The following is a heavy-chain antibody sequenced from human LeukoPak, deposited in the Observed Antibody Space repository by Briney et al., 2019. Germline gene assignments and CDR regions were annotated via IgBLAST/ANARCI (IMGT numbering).Heavy chain of an antibody. Sequence: SETLSLTCAVSGGSISSSNWWSWVRQPPGKGLEWIGEIYRSGSTNYNPSLKSRVTISVDTSKNQFSLKLSSVTAADTAVYYCARSKDILTGYCFDYWGQGTLVTVSS. CDR3: ARSKDILTGYCFDY. CDR2: IYRSGST. CDR1: GGSISSSNW. D-gene: IGHD3-9*01. J-gene: IGHJ4*02. V-gene: IGHV4-4*02.